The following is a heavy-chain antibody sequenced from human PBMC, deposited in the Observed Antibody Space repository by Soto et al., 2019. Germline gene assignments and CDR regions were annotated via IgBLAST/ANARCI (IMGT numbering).Heavy chain of an antibody. Sequence: QVQVVQSGAEVKKPGASVKVSCKASGYTFTSHAMHWVRQAPGQRLEWMGWINPGNGNTKNSQKFQGRVTITRDTFASTAYMELSSLRSEDTAVYYCARGASSVTTFYFDLWGRGTLVTVSS. CDR3: ARGASSVTTFYFDL. J-gene: IGHJ2*01. CDR1: GYTFTSHA. D-gene: IGHD4-17*01. CDR2: INPGNGNT. V-gene: IGHV1-3*01.